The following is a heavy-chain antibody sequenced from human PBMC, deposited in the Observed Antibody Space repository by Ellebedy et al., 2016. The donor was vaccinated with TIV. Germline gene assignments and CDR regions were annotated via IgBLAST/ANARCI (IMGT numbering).Heavy chain of an antibody. D-gene: IGHD5-18*01. CDR2: IKSKTDGGTT. CDR3: TTDNARGYSYAQVGY. J-gene: IGHJ4*02. V-gene: IGHV3-15*01. Sequence: GESLKISCAASGFTFSNAWMSWVRQAPGKGLEWVGRIKSKTDGGTTDYAAPVKGRFTISRDDSKNTLYLQMNSLKTEDTAVYYCTTDNARGYSYAQVGYWGQGTLVTVSS. CDR1: GFTFSNAW.